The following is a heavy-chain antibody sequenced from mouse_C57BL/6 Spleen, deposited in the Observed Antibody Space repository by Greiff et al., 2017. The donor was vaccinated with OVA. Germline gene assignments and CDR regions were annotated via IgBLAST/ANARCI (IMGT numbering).Heavy chain of an antibody. CDR2: IDPSDSET. J-gene: IGHJ4*01. CDR1: GYTFTSYW. V-gene: IGHV1-52*01. CDR3: ARSEDSYAMDY. Sequence: VQLQQPGAELVRPGSSVKLSCKASGYTFTSYWMHWVKPRPIQGLEWIGNIDPSDSETHYNQKFKDKATLTVDKSSSTAYMQLSSLTSEDSAVYYCARSEDSYAMDYWGQGTSVTVSS.